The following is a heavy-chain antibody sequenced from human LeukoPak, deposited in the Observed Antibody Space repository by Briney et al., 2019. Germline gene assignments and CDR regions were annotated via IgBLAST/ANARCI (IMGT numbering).Heavy chain of an antibody. Sequence: GGSLRLSCAASGFTFSSYSMNWVRQAPGKGLEWVSSISSSSSYIYYADSVKGRFTISRDNAKNSLYLQMNSLRAEDTAVYYCARDRTKSLWFGEDLGGFDYWGQGTLVTVSS. CDR3: ARDRTKSLWFGEDLGGFDY. J-gene: IGHJ4*02. D-gene: IGHD3-10*01. CDR1: GFTFSSYS. V-gene: IGHV3-21*01. CDR2: ISSSSSYI.